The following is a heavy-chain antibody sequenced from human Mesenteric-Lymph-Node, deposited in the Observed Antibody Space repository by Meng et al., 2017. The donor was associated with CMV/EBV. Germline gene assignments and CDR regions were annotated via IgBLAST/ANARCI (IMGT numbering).Heavy chain of an antibody. CDR3: ARDPDCSSTSCPTNNYYGMDV. J-gene: IGHJ6*02. D-gene: IGHD2-2*01. CDR2: ISSSGSTI. CDR1: GFTFSSFT. Sequence: GESLKISCAASGFTFSSFTMAWVRQAPGKGLEWVSYISSSGSTIFYADSVKGRFTISRDNAKNSLYLQMNSLRAEDTAVYYCARDPDCSSTSCPTNNYYGMDVWGQGTTVTVSS. V-gene: IGHV3-48*03.